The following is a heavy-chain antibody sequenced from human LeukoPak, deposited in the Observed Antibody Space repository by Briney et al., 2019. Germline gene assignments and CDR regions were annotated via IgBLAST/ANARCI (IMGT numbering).Heavy chain of an antibody. J-gene: IGHJ4*02. CDR3: VVVPAAASSGFNY. D-gene: IGHD2-2*01. Sequence: PGGSLRLSCAASGFTFSDYYMSWIRQAPGRGLEWVSYISSSSSYTDYADSVKGRFTISRDNAKNSLFLQMNSLRAEDTAVYYGVVVPAAASSGFNYWGKGTLVPSPQ. CDR1: GFTFSDYY. CDR2: ISSSSSYT. V-gene: IGHV3-11*03.